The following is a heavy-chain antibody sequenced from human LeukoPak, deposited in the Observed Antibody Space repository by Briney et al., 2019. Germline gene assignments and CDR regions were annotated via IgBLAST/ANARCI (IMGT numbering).Heavy chain of an antibody. D-gene: IGHD3-10*01. CDR1: GFTFSSSV. CDR3: AKGPYGPGAFDI. CDR2: IGGSRGTT. J-gene: IGHJ3*02. V-gene: IGHV3-23*01. Sequence: QPGGSLRLSCAASGFTFSSSVMSWVRQAPGKGLEWVSDIGGSRGTTNYEDSVKGRFTISRDNSKNPLYLQMNSLRAEDTAVYYCAKGPYGPGAFDIWGQGTMVTVSS.